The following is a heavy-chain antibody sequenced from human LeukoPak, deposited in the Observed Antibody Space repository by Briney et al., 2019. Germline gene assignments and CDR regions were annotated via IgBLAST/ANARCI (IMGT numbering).Heavy chain of an antibody. CDR2: IYYSGST. V-gene: IGHV4-39*07. D-gene: IGHD2/OR15-2a*01. CDR1: GGSISSSSYY. CDR3: ARDKGFYAFDY. J-gene: IGHJ4*02. Sequence: SETLSLTCTVSGGSISSSSYYWGWIRQPPGKGLEWIGSIYYSGSTYYNPSLKSRVTISVDTSKNQFSLKLSSVTAADTAVYYCARDKGFYAFDYWGQGNLVTVSS.